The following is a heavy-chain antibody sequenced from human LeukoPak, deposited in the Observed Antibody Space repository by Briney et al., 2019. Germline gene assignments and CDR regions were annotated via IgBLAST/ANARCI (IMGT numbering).Heavy chain of an antibody. Sequence: GGSLRLSCAASGFTFSNYAMNWVRQAPGKGLEWVSIITGSGTGTYFAGSVEGRFTISRDNSKDMLYLQMNYLRAEDTAVYYCARARSAGLRLYYFNSWGQGTLVTVSS. CDR2: ITGSGTGT. D-gene: IGHD4-17*01. J-gene: IGHJ4*02. CDR3: ARARSAGLRLYYFNS. V-gene: IGHV3-23*01. CDR1: GFTFSNYA.